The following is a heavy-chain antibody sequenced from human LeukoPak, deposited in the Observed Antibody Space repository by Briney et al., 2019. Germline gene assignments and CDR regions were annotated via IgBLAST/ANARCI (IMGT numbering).Heavy chain of an antibody. D-gene: IGHD3-10*01. Sequence: ASVKVSCKASGYTFTSYGISWVRQAPGQGLEWMGWISAYNGNTNYAQKLQGRVTMTTDTSTSTAYMELRSLRSDDTAVYYCARDWAGYFGSGSPIDYWGQGTLVTVSS. CDR1: GYTFTSYG. J-gene: IGHJ4*02. CDR3: ARDWAGYFGSGSPIDY. CDR2: ISAYNGNT. V-gene: IGHV1-18*01.